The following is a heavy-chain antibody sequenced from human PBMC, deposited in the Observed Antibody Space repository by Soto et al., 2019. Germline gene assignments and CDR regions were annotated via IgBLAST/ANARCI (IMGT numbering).Heavy chain of an antibody. CDR1: GNTVGTFG. V-gene: IGHV1-18*01. CDR2: IVGDSGAT. D-gene: IGHD3-10*01. CDR3: ASVAGYGSGSRRFDN. J-gene: IGHJ4*02. Sequence: QVQLMQSGTEVAKPGASVKVSCKTSGNTVGTFGLSWVRLAPGQGLEWMGWIVGDSGATVYSQKFQGRVTMYSDRSTNTAYMELRSLTSDDSALYYCASVAGYGSGSRRFDNWGQGTLVSVSS.